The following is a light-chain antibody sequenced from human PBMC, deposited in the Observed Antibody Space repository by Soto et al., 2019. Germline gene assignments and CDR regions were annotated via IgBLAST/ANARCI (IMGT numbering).Light chain of an antibody. V-gene: IGKV1-39*01. CDR3: QQSYNTPWT. CDR1: QSISSY. CDR2: AAS. J-gene: IGKJ1*01. Sequence: DIQMTQSPSSLSASVGDRVTITCRASQSISSYLHWYQQKPGKAPKLLIYAASSLQSGVPSRFSGSGSVTDFTLTISRLQPEDFATYYCQQSYNTPWTFGPGTKVEIK.